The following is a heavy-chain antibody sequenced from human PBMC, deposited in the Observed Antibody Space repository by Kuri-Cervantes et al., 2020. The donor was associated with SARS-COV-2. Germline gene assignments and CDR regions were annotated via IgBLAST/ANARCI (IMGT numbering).Heavy chain of an antibody. J-gene: IGHJ4*02. D-gene: IGHD3-10*01. CDR3: ARGSIFSDTGGWYFDY. Sequence: ASVKVSCKASGYTFTGYYMHWVRQAPGQGLEWMGWINPNSGGTNYAQKFQGGVTMTRDTSISTAYMELSRLRSDDTAVYYCARGSIFSDTGGWYFDYWGQGTLVTVSS. V-gene: IGHV1-2*02. CDR2: INPNSGGT. CDR1: GYTFTGYY.